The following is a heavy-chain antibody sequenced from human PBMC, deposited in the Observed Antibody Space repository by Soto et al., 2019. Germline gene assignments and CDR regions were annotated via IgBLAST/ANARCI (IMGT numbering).Heavy chain of an antibody. CDR2: SWFDGSIA. V-gene: IGHV3-33*01. Sequence: QVQLVESGGGVVQPGRSLRLSCVASGFKFTHYGLNWVRQTPGKGLEWVAISWFDGSIAYYAESVKGRFTISRDDSRNTVYLHMNSLRGEDTAMYYCARDGARIDSSGKFDYWGQGTQVTVSS. D-gene: IGHD3-22*01. J-gene: IGHJ4*02. CDR1: GFKFTHYG. CDR3: ARDGARIDSSGKFDY.